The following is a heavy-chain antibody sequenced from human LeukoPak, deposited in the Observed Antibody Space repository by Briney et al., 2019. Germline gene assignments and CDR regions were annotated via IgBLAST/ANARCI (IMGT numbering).Heavy chain of an antibody. CDR2: ISGSGGST. CDR1: GFTFSSYA. D-gene: IGHD3-10*01. V-gene: IGHV3-23*01. CDR3: AKIRWFGDPTPY. Sequence: GGSLRLSCAASGFTFSSYAMSWVRQAPGKGLEWVSAISGSGGSTYYADSVKGRFTISRDNSENTVYLQMNSLRAEDTAVYYCAKIRWFGDPTPYWGQGTLVTVSS. J-gene: IGHJ4*02.